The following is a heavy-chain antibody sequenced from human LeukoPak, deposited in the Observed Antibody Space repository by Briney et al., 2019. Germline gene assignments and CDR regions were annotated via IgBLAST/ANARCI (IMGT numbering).Heavy chain of an antibody. D-gene: IGHD5-18*01. CDR1: GFTFSSYG. CDR2: ISGSGGST. CDR3: AKEDGYTYYYYMDV. J-gene: IGHJ6*03. Sequence: GGSLRLSCAASGFTFSSYGMSWVRQAPGKGLEWVSVISGSGGSTYYADSVKGRFTISRDNSKNTLYLQMNSLRAEDTAVYYCAKEDGYTYYYYMDVWGKGTTVTISS. V-gene: IGHV3-23*01.